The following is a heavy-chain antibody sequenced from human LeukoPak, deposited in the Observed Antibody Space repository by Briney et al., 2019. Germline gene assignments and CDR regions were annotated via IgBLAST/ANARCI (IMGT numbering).Heavy chain of an antibody. V-gene: IGHV4-4*07. Sequence: SETLSLTCTVSGVSISSFYWSWIRQPAGKGLEWIGRIFTSGSTNYNPSLKSRVTISVDTSKNQFSLKLSSVTAADTAVYYCARGHSTPLEAHFDYWGQGTLVTVSS. CDR1: GVSISSFY. J-gene: IGHJ4*02. CDR3: ARGHSTPLEAHFDY. CDR2: IFTSGST. D-gene: IGHD6-13*01.